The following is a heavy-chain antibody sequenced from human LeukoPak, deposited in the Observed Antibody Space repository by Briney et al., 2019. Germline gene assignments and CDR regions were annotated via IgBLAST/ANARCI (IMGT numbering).Heavy chain of an antibody. CDR2: INTNTGNP. CDR3: ARGLVRGVPDY. Sequence: GASVKVSCKASGYTFTGYYMHWVRQAPGQGLEWMGWINTNTGNPTYAQGFTGRFVFSLDTSVSTAYLQISSLKAEDTAVYYCARGLVRGVPDYWGQGTLVTVSS. J-gene: IGHJ4*02. D-gene: IGHD3-10*01. CDR1: GYTFTGYY. V-gene: IGHV7-4-1*02.